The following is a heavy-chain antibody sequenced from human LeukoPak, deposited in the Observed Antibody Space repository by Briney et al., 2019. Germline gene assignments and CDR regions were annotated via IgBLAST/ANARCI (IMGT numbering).Heavy chain of an antibody. Sequence: GGSLRLSCAASGFTVSSNYMSWVRQAPGKGLEWVSLIYAGGSTYYADAVKGRFTISRHNSKNTLHLQMNSLRVEDTAVYYCARTEGSPADTFDIWGQGTMVTVSS. V-gene: IGHV3-53*04. D-gene: IGHD1-14*01. J-gene: IGHJ3*02. CDR1: GFTVSSNY. CDR3: ARTEGSPADTFDI. CDR2: IYAGGST.